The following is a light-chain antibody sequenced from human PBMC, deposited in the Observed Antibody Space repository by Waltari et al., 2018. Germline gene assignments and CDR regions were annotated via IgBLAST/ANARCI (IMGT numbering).Light chain of an antibody. CDR2: DVT. Sequence: QSALTQPASVSGSPGQSITISCTGTSKDIGGFNYVSWYQQHPAQAPKLMIFDVTKRPSGVSNRFSGSKSGNTASLTISGLQAEDEADYYCSSYTTTTYVIFGGGTKLTVL. CDR3: SSYTTTTYVI. V-gene: IGLV2-14*03. CDR1: SKDIGGFNY. J-gene: IGLJ2*01.